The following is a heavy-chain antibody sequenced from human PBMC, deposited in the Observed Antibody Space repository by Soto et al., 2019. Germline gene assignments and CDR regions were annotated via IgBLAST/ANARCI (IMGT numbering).Heavy chain of an antibody. CDR2: IYWDDDK. CDR3: AIIITTYFDSSGYTYAFDI. D-gene: IGHD3-22*01. V-gene: IGHV2-5*02. Sequence: QITLKESGPTLVKPTQTLTLTCTFSGFSLSTSGVGVGWIRQPPGKALEWLALIYWDDDKRYSPSLKSRLNINNDNSKLQVVLTMTNMDPVDTATYSCAIIITTYFDSSGYTYAFDIWGQGTMVTVSS. J-gene: IGHJ3*02. CDR1: GFSLSTSGVG.